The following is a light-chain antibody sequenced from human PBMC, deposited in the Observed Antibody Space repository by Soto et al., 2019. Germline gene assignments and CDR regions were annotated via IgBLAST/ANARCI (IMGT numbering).Light chain of an antibody. V-gene: IGLV1-40*01. J-gene: IGLJ3*02. CDR1: SSNIGAGYD. Sequence: QYVLTQPPSVSGAPGQRVTISCTGSSSNIGAGYDVHWYQQLPGTAPKLLIYGNSNRPSGVPDRFSGSKSGTSASLAITGLQAEDEAEYDCQSYDSSLSGSGVFGGGTKLTVL. CDR3: QSYDSSLSGSGV. CDR2: GNS.